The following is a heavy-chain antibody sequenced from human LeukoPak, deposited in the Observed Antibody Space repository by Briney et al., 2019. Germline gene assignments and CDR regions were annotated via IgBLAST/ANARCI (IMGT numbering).Heavy chain of an antibody. J-gene: IGHJ5*02. CDR2: AYYRSTWYN. CDR1: GDSVSSNSVT. Sequence: SQTLSLTCAISGDSVSSNSVTWNWIRQSPLRGLEWLGRAYYRSTWYNDYAVSVRGRITVNPDTSKNQFSLHLNSVTPEDTAVYYCARRLTQYDCFDPWGQGILVTVSS. V-gene: IGHV6-1*01. CDR3: ARRLTQYDCFDP. D-gene: IGHD2-2*01.